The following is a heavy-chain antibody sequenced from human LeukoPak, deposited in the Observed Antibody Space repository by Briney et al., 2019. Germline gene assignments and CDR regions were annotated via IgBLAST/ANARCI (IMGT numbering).Heavy chain of an antibody. CDR3: ARVVRPRQYYYYYYMDV. V-gene: IGHV3-11*04. D-gene: IGHD3-10*02. CDR2: ISSSGSTI. CDR1: GFTFSDYY. Sequence: GGALRLSCAASGFTFSDYYMSWIRQAPGKGLEWVSYISSSGSTIYYADSVKGRFTISRDNAKNSLYLQMNSLRGEDTAVYYCARVVRPRQYYYYYYMDVWGKGTTVTVSS. J-gene: IGHJ6*03.